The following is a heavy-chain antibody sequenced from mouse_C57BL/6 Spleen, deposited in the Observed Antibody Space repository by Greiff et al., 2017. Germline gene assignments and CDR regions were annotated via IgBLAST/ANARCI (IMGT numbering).Heavy chain of an antibody. CDR1: GYTFTSYW. CDR3: ARPGRNWACDY. J-gene: IGHJ2*01. D-gene: IGHD4-1*01. CDR2: INPSDSGT. V-gene: IGHV1-52*01. Sequence: QVQLQLPGAELVRPGSSVKLSCKASGYTFTSYWLHWVKPRPIQGLEWIGNINPSDSGTHYNQKFKDKASLTVDKCSSAAYMQLCSLTSENFSVYYCARPGRNWACDYWGQGTAHTVSS.